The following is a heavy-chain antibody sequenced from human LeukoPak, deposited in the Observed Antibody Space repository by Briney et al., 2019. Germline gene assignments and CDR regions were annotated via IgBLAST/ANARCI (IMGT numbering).Heavy chain of an antibody. D-gene: IGHD3-16*02. V-gene: IGHV3-21*01. CDR3: ARDDDYIWGSYRYTVDAFDI. CDR1: GFTFSSYS. Sequence: GGSLRLSCAASGFTFSSYSMNWVRQAPGKGLEWVSSISSSSGYIYYADSVKGRFTISRDNAKNSLYLQMNSLRAEDTAVYYCARDDDYIWGSYRYTVDAFDIWGQGTMVTVSS. J-gene: IGHJ3*02. CDR2: ISSSSGYI.